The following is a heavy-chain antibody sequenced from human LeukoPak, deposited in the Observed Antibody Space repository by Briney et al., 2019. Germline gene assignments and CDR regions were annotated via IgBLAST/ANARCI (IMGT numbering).Heavy chain of an antibody. CDR1: GYTFTGYY. D-gene: IGHD1-26*01. J-gene: IGHJ5*02. CDR2: INPNSGGT. CDR3: ARDLGGSYSSENWFDP. V-gene: IGHV1-2*02. Sequence: ASVKVSCKASGYTFTGYYMHWVRQAPGQGLEWMGWINPNSGGTNYAQKFQGRVTMTRDTSISTAYMELSRLRSDDTAVYYCARDLGGSYSSENWFDPWGQGTLVTISS.